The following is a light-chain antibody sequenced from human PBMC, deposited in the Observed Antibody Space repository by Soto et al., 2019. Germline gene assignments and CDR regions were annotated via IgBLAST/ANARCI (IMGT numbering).Light chain of an antibody. Sequence: QSALTQPASVSGSPGQSITISCTGPSSDVGGYHYVSWYQQHPGRAPKLIIYEVSNRPSGVSNRFSGSKSGNTASLAISGLQAEDEADYYCSAYTTGNPHVVFGGGTKLTVL. V-gene: IGLV2-14*01. CDR3: SAYTTGNPHVV. CDR2: EVS. CDR1: SSDVGGYHY. J-gene: IGLJ2*01.